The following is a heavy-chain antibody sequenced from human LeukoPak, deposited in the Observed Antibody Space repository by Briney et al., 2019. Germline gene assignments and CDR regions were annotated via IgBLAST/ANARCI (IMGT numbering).Heavy chain of an antibody. CDR3: ARVLLGELSSDY. Sequence: PGGSLRLSCAASGFTFSSYAMHWVRQAPGKGLEWVAVISYDGSNKYYADSVKGRFTISRDNSKNTLYLQMNSLRAEDTAVYYCARVLLGELSSDYWGQGTLVTVSS. J-gene: IGHJ4*02. V-gene: IGHV3-30-3*01. D-gene: IGHD3-16*02. CDR2: ISYDGSNK. CDR1: GFTFSSYA.